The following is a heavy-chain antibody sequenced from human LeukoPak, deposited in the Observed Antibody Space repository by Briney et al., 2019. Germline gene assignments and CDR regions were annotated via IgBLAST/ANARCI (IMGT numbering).Heavy chain of an antibody. CDR1: GFTFSNYE. V-gene: IGHV3-48*03. D-gene: IGHD5-24*01. Sequence: GGSLRLFCAASGFTFSNYEMHWVRQAAGKGLEWVSYISRSGSTIYYADSVKGRFTISRNNAKNSLYLQMNSLRAEDTALYYCAKGGSRWLQTIDYWGQGTLVTVSS. CDR3: AKGGSRWLQTIDY. CDR2: ISRSGSTI. J-gene: IGHJ4*02.